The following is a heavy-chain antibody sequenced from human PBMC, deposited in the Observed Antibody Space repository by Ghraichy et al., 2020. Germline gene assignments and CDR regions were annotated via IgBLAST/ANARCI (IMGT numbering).Heavy chain of an antibody. V-gene: IGHV3-21*01. CDR3: ARDGAVVTPPYFDL. J-gene: IGHJ2*01. Sequence: GGSLRLSCAASGFTFSSYSMNWVRQAPGKGLEWVSSISSSSSYIYYADSVKGRFTISRDNAKNSLYLQMNSLRAEDTAVYYCARDGAVVTPPYFDLWGRGTLVTVSS. CDR1: GFTFSSYS. CDR2: ISSSSSYI. D-gene: IGHD4-23*01.